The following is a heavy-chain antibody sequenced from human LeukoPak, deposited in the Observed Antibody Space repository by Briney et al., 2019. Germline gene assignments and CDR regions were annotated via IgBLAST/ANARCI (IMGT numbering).Heavy chain of an antibody. CDR1: GYTFTSYG. Sequence: ASVKVSCKASGYTFTSYGINWVRQAPGQGLEWMGWISAYNGDTNYAQKLQGRVTMTTDTPTSTAYMELRSLRSDDTAVYYCARDALYYYDSSGYLTYYYMDVWGKGTTVTVSS. CDR3: ARDALYYYDSSGYLTYYYMDV. D-gene: IGHD3-22*01. CDR2: ISAYNGDT. J-gene: IGHJ6*03. V-gene: IGHV1-18*01.